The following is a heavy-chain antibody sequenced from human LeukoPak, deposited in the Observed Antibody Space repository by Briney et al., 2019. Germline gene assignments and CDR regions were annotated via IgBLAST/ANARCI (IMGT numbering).Heavy chain of an antibody. D-gene: IGHD5-18*01. CDR2: ISSSSSYI. CDR3: ARDRLVWNTAMVLPDY. J-gene: IGHJ4*02. Sequence: GGSLRLSCAASGFTFSSYSMNWVRQAPGKGLEWVSSISSSSSYIYYADSVKGRFTISRDNAKNSLYLQMNSLRAEDTAVYYCARDRLVWNTAMVLPDYWGQGTLVTVSS. CDR1: GFTFSSYS. V-gene: IGHV3-21*01.